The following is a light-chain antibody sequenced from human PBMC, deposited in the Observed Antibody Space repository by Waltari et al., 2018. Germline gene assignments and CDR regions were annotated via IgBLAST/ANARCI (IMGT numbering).Light chain of an antibody. V-gene: IGKV1-5*01. CDR2: HAS. CDR3: QQYYTYSLWA. CDR1: ESIGTS. J-gene: IGKJ1*01. Sequence: DIQMTQSPSTLSASVGDRVTFTCRASESIGTSLAWYQQKSGKAPKLLIYHASTLEGGVPSRLSGSGSGTDFTLTISSLQPDDFATYFCQQYYTYSLWAFGQGTKVETK.